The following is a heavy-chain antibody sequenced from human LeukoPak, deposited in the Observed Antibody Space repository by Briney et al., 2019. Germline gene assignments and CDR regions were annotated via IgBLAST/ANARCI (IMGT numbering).Heavy chain of an antibody. CDR3: ARDHGDYPNWFDP. J-gene: IGHJ5*02. CDR1: GYTFTSYG. Sequence: ASVKVSCKASGYTFTSYGISWVRQAPGQGLEWMGWISAYNGNTNYAQKLQGRVTMTTDTSTSTDYMELRSLRSDDTAVYYCARDHGDYPNWFDPWGQRTLVTVSS. V-gene: IGHV1-18*04. D-gene: IGHD4-17*01. CDR2: ISAYNGNT.